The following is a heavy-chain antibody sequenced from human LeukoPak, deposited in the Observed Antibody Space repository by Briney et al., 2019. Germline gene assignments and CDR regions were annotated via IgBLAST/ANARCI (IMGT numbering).Heavy chain of an antibody. CDR3: ARVRLGYYYDSSGYHPDY. CDR2: ISAYNGNT. V-gene: IGHV1-18*04. D-gene: IGHD3-22*01. CDR1: GYTFTGYY. J-gene: IGHJ4*02. Sequence: ASVKVSCKASGYTFTGYYMHWVRQAPGQGLEWMGWISAYNGNTNYAQKLQGRVTMTTDTSTSTAYMELRSLRSDDTAVYYCARVRLGYYYDSSGYHPDYWGQGTLVTVSS.